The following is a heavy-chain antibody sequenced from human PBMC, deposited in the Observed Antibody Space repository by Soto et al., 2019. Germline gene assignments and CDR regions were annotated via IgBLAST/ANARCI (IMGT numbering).Heavy chain of an antibody. V-gene: IGHV3-7*03. J-gene: IGHJ6*02. CDR2: IKQDGSEK. CDR1: GFTFSSYW. D-gene: IGHD1-1*01. CDR3: AREGTTVDSYYYYGMDV. Sequence: GGSLRLSCAASGFTFSSYWMSWVRQAPGKGLEWVANIKQDGSEKYYVDSVKGRFTISRDNAKNSLYLQMNSLRAEDTAVYYCAREGTTVDSYYYYGMDVWGQGTTVTVSS.